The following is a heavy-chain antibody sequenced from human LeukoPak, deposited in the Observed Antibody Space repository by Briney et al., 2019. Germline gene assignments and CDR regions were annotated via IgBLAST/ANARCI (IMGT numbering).Heavy chain of an antibody. CDR1: GYTFTGYY. CDR3: AREPRSSWYDYYYYYMDV. V-gene: IGHV1-2*02. D-gene: IGHD6-13*01. J-gene: IGHJ6*03. Sequence: APVKVSCKASGYTFTGYYMHWVRQAPGQGLEWMGWINPNSGGTNYAQKFQGRVTMTRDTSISTAYMELSSLRSEDTAVYYCAREPRSSWYDYYYYYMDVWGKGTTVTVSS. CDR2: INPNSGGT.